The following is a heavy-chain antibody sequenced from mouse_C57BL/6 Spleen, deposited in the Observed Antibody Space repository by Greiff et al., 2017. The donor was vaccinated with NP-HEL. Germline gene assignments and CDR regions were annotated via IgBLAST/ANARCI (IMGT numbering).Heavy chain of an antibody. CDR3: ARSHRDY. CDR1: GYTFTSYW. D-gene: IGHD2-14*01. V-gene: IGHV1-59*01. Sequence: QVHVKQSGAELVRPGTSVKLSCKASGYTFTSYWMHWVKQRPGQGLEWIGVIDPSDSYTNYNQKFKGKATLTVDTSSSTAYMQLSSLTSEDSAVYYCARSHRDYWGQGTTLTVSS. CDR2: IDPSDSYT. J-gene: IGHJ2*01.